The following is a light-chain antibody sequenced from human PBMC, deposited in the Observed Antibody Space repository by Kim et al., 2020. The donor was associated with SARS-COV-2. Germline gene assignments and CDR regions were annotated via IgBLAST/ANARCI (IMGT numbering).Light chain of an antibody. CDR1: QDISIY. J-gene: IGKJ3*01. Sequence: DIRMTQFPSSLSASVGDRVTITCRASQDISIYLAWFQQKPGKAHKSLFYAASSLQTGVPSKFSGSGSGTDFTLTISSLQPEDFATYYCQQYNSYPCSFGPGTKVDIK. CDR3: QQYNSYPCS. V-gene: IGKV1-16*02. CDR2: AAS.